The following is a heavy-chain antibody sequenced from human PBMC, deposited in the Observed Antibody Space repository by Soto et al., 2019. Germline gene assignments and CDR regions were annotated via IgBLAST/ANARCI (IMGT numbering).Heavy chain of an antibody. CDR3: ARHTPAISISDH. D-gene: IGHD2-15*01. CDR1: GGSISSSNYY. Sequence: SETLSLTCTVSGGSISSSNYYWGWIRQPPGKGLEWIGSIYHSGSTCYNPSLKSRVTISVDTSKNQFSLKMSSVTAADTAVYYCARHTPAISISDHWGQGTLVTVSS. J-gene: IGHJ4*02. V-gene: IGHV4-39*01. CDR2: IYHSGST.